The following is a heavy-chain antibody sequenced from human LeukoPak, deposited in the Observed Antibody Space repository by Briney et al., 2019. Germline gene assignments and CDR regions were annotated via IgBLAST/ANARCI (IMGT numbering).Heavy chain of an antibody. CDR3: ARGSYSYGRNWFDP. V-gene: IGHV4-34*01. CDR1: GGSFSGYY. D-gene: IGHD5-18*01. J-gene: IGHJ5*02. Sequence: SETLSLSCAVYGGSFSGYYWSWIRQPPGKGLEWIGEINHSGSTNYNPSLKSRVTISVDTPKNQFSLKLSSVTAADTAVYYCARGSYSYGRNWFDPWGQGTLVTVSS. CDR2: INHSGST.